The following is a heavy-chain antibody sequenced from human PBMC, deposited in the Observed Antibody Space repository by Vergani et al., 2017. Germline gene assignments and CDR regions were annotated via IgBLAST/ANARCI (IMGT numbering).Heavy chain of an antibody. D-gene: IGHD2-15*01. J-gene: IGHJ4*02. CDR3: ASGVADCSGGSCYSLPFDY. Sequence: QVQLVQSGAEVKKPGASVKVSCKASGYTFTSYYMHWVRQAPGQGLEWMGIINTSGGSTSYAQKFQGRVTMTRDTSTSTVYMELSSLRSEDTAVYYCASGVADCSGGSCYSLPFDYWGQGTLVTVSS. V-gene: IGHV1-46*01. CDR2: INTSGGST. CDR1: GYTFTSYY.